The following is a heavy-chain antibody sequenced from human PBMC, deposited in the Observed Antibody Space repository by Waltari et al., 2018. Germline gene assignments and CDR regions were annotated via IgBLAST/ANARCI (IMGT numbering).Heavy chain of an antibody. CDR2: IWHDGSNK. CDR3: ARAGIQLIPDY. J-gene: IGHJ4*02. CDR1: GFTFRNYA. D-gene: IGHD4-4*01. V-gene: IGHV3-33*01. Sequence: QVQLVESGGGVVQPGRSLRLSCGASGFTFRNYAMHWVRQAPGKGLEWVAIIWHDGSNKFYGDSLMGRFTISRDNSRNTLFLQMDSLRVDDTAVYYCARAGIQLIPDYWGQGTLVTVSS.